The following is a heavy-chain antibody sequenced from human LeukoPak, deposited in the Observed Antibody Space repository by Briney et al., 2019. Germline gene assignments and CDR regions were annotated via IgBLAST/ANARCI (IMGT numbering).Heavy chain of an antibody. CDR3: ARDSEVGSFDP. J-gene: IGHJ5*02. V-gene: IGHV4-30-4*07. D-gene: IGHD1-26*01. Sequence: PSETLSLTCAVSGGSISGGGYSWSWIRQPPGTGLEWIGHIYHSGSAYYNPSLKSRVTISVDTSKSQFSLNLSSVTAADTAFYYCARDSEVGSFDPWGQGTLVTVSS. CDR2: IYHSGSA. CDR1: GGSISGGGYS.